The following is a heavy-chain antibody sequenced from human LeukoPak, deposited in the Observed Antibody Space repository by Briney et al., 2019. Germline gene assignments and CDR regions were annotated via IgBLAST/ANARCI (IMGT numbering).Heavy chain of an antibody. Sequence: SETLSLTCTVSGGSISSGSYYWSWIRQPAGKGLEWIGRIYTSGSTNYNPSLKSRVTISVDTSKNQFSLKLSSVTAADTAVYYCARSSPFTYYIYDYWGQGTLVTVSS. CDR3: ARSSPFTYYIYDY. CDR1: GGSISSGSYY. V-gene: IGHV4-61*02. J-gene: IGHJ4*02. D-gene: IGHD3-10*01. CDR2: IYTSGST.